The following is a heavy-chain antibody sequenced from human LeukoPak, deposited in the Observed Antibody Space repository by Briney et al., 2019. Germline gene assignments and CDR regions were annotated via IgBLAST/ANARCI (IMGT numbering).Heavy chain of an antibody. CDR1: GYTFTSYI. J-gene: IGHJ6*03. Sequence: ASVKVSCKASGYTFTSYIISWVRQAPGQGLEWMGWINPYNGNTDYAQRVQGRVTMTTDTSTSTAYMELRSLRSDDTAVYYCARDRHIAAAAYYYYMAVWGKGTPATVSS. V-gene: IGHV1-18*01. CDR2: INPYNGNT. D-gene: IGHD6-13*01. CDR3: ARDRHIAAAAYYYYMAV.